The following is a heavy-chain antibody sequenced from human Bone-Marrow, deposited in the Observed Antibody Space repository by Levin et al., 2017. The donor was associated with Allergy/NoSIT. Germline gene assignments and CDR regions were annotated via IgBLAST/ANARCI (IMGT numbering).Heavy chain of an antibody. CDR3: ARVSAVAGTRKFDY. CDR2: IYPSGTT. CDR1: GGSINSYY. D-gene: IGHD6-19*01. J-gene: IGHJ4*02. Sequence: SETLSLTCTVSGGSINSYYWNWIRQTPGKGLEWIGFIYPSGTTNYNPSFKSRFTIPLATPENQFSLKLSTVTAADTAVYYCARVSAVAGTRKFDYWGQGTLVTVSS. V-gene: IGHV4-59*01.